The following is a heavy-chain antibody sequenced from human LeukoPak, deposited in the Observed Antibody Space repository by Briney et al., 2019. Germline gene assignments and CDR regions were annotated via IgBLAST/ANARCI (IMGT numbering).Heavy chain of an antibody. D-gene: IGHD4-17*01. J-gene: IGHJ4*02. CDR1: GFTFSSYA. V-gene: IGHV3-30-3*01. CDR3: ARATVTIDY. Sequence: GGSLRLSCAASGFTFSSYAMHWVRQAPGKGLEWVAVISYDGSNKYYADSVKGRFTISRDNSKNTLYLQMNSLRAEDTAVYYCARATVTIDYWGQGTLVTVPS. CDR2: ISYDGSNK.